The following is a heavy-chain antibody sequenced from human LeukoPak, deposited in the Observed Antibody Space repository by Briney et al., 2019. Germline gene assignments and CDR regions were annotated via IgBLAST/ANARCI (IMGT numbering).Heavy chain of an antibody. CDR1: GFTFSHYG. J-gene: IGHJ6*04. Sequence: GGSPTLSCGASGFTFSHYGMHWVRQAPGKGLEWVAVVWDNGINKFYADSVKGRFTISRDNSKHTVSLHMNSLRAEDTAVYYCVKEPALYSLGDVWGKGTSVTVSS. D-gene: IGHD5-18*01. CDR2: VWDNGINK. V-gene: IGHV3-33*06. CDR3: VKEPALYSLGDV.